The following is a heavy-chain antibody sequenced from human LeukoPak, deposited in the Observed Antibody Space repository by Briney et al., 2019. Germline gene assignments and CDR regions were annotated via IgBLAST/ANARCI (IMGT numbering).Heavy chain of an antibody. V-gene: IGHV5-51*01. CDR2: INPGNSNT. CDR1: HYSFISYW. J-gene: IGHJ6*02. CDR3: ARYPPGNYGMDV. D-gene: IGHD3-10*01. Sequence: GKALKISCNGSHYSFISYWISWVGHMTGKGLEWMGIINPGNSNTRYSPSFQGQVTISAGKSITTAYLQWNSLKASDTAIYYCARYPPGNYGMDVWGQGTTVTVSS.